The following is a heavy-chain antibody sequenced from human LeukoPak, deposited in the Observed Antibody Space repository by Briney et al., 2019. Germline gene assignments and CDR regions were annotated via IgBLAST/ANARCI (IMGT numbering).Heavy chain of an antibody. D-gene: IGHD2-2*01. CDR3: ARDQYCSSTSCYLSEFDY. Sequence: ASVKVSCKASGYTFTRYGISWMRQAPGQGLEWMGWISVYNGKTNYAQKLQGRVTMTTDTSTSTAYMELRSLRSDDTAVYYCARDQYCSSTSCYLSEFDYWGQGTLVTVSS. J-gene: IGHJ4*02. V-gene: IGHV1-18*01. CDR2: ISVYNGKT. CDR1: GYTFTRYG.